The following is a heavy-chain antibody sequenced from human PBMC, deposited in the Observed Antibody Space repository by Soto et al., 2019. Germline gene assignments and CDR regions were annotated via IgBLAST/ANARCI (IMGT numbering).Heavy chain of an antibody. CDR3: ARRTEGYFGY. J-gene: IGHJ4*02. Sequence: EVQLLESGGGLGQPGGSLTLSCAASGFTFSDYTMTWVRQAPGKVLECISVILADYNTYYAGSVRGRFTISRDNSKNTLYLEMNSLRAEDTALYYCARRTEGYFGYWGQGALVTVSS. CDR2: ILADYNT. CDR1: GFTFSDYT. V-gene: IGHV3-23*03.